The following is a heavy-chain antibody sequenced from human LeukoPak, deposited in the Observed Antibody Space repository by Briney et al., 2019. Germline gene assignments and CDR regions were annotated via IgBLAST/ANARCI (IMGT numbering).Heavy chain of an antibody. CDR3: ARDLGTTDYYFDY. Sequence: GGSLRLSCAASGFTFSYYGFHWVRQAPDKGLEWVALIWYDGSNKYYADSVKGRFTISRDNSKNTLYLQMNSLRAEDTAVYYCARDLGTTDYYFDYWGQGTLVTVSS. CDR2: IWYDGSNK. J-gene: IGHJ4*02. CDR1: GFTFSYYG. D-gene: IGHD1-26*01. V-gene: IGHV3-33*01.